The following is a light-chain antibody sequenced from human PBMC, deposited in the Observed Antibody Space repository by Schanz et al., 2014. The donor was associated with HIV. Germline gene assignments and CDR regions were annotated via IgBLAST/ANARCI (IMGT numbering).Light chain of an antibody. V-gene: IGKV1-5*03. CDR1: QSISTW. J-gene: IGKJ2*01. Sequence: DIQMTQSPSTLSASVGDRVTITCRASQSISTWLAWYQQKPGKPPKLLIYKASSLGSGVPSRFSGSGSGTEFTLTISSLQPDDFATYYCQQYNGYLRYTFGQGTKLEIK. CDR3: QQYNGYLRYT. CDR2: KAS.